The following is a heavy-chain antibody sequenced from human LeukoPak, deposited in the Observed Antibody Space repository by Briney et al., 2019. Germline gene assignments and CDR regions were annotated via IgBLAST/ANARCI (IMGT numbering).Heavy chain of an antibody. D-gene: IGHD1-14*01. V-gene: IGHV3-30*03. Sequence: PGGSLRLSCAASGFTFSSSGMHWVRQAPGKGLEWVAVISYDGSNKYYADSVRGRFTIYRDNSKNTLYLQMNSLRAEDTAVYYCARETGGSYYRYNWFDPWGQGTLVTVSS. J-gene: IGHJ5*02. CDR2: ISYDGSNK. CDR3: ARETGGSYYRYNWFDP. CDR1: GFTFSSSG.